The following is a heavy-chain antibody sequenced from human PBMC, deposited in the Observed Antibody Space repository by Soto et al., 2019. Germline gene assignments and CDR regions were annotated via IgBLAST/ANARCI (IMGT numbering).Heavy chain of an antibody. V-gene: IGHV4-59*01. CDR2: IYYSGST. D-gene: IGHD6-19*01. CDR1: GGSISSYY. Sequence: SETLSLTCTVSGGSISSYYWSWIRQPPGKGLEWIGYIYYSGSTNYNPSLKSRVTISVDTSKNQFSLKLSSVTAADTAVYYCARVRDSSGWYRWFDPWGQGTLVTVSS. CDR3: ARVRDSSGWYRWFDP. J-gene: IGHJ5*02.